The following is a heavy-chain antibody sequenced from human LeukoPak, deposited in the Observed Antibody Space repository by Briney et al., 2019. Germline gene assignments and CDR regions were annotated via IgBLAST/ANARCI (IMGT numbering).Heavy chain of an antibody. CDR3: ARDPRGITALVDYFDY. D-gene: IGHD5-18*01. Sequence: GGSLRLSCSASGFTFDNYAMHWVRQAPMKGLEWVASINWRSDEIGYADSVKGRFTISRDNAKNSLYLQMSSLRVEDTAVYYCARDPRGITALVDYFDYWGQGTLVTVSS. CDR2: INWRSDEI. CDR1: GFTFDNYA. J-gene: IGHJ4*02. V-gene: IGHV3-9*01.